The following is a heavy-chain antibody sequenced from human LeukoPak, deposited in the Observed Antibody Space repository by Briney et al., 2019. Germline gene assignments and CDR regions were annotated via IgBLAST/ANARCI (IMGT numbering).Heavy chain of an antibody. V-gene: IGHV4-39*01. Sequence: TSSETLSLTCTVSGGSISSSSYYWGWIRQPPGKGLEWIGSIYYSGSTYYNPSLKSRVTISVDTSKNQFSLKLSSVTAADTAVYYCARQVWYDSSGYYYDPMYYFDYWGQGTLVTVSS. J-gene: IGHJ4*02. CDR1: GGSISSSSYY. D-gene: IGHD3-22*01. CDR2: IYYSGST. CDR3: ARQVWYDSSGYYYDPMYYFDY.